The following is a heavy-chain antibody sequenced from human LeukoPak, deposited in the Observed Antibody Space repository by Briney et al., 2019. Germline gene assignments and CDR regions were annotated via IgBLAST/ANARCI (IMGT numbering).Heavy chain of an antibody. CDR1: GGSISSYY. V-gene: IGHV4-4*07. J-gene: IGHJ3*02. CDR2: IYTSGST. CDR3: ASQYSSSWYYNAFDI. D-gene: IGHD6-13*01. Sequence: SETLSLTCTVSGGSISSYYWSWIRQPAGKGLEWIGRIYTSGSTTYNPSLKSRVTMSVDTSKNQFSLRLSSVTAADTAVYYCASQYSSSWYYNAFDIWGQGTMVTVSS.